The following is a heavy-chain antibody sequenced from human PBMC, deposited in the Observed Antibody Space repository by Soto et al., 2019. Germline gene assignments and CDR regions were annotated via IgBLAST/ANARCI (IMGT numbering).Heavy chain of an antibody. CDR2: INPSGSI. Sequence: QVQLQQWGAGLLKPSETLSLTCAVYGGSFSGYFCYWIRQPPGKGLEWIGEINPSGSINYNPSLKRRVPISVDTSKNQFPLSLSSVTAADPAVYYCATIVGATTEIRGSPRDSWGQGTLVTVSS. CDR1: GGSFSGYF. CDR3: ATIVGATTEIRGSPRDS. J-gene: IGHJ4*02. D-gene: IGHD3-10*01. V-gene: IGHV4-34*02.